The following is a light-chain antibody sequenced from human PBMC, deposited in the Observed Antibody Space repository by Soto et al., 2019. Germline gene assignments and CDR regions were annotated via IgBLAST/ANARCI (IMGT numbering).Light chain of an antibody. CDR2: DVS. J-gene: IGLJ2*01. CDR3: CSYAGSYVV. V-gene: IGLV2-11*01. Sequence: QSALTQPRSVSGSPGQSVTISCTGTSRDVGDYKYVSWYQQHPGKAPKLMIHDVSKRPSGVPDRFSGSKSGNTASLTISGLQAEDEADYYCCSYAGSYVVFGGGTKVTVL. CDR1: SRDVGDYKY.